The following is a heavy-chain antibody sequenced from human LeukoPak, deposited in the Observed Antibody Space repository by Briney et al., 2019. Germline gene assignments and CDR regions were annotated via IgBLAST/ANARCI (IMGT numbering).Heavy chain of an antibody. Sequence: GGSLRLSCAASGFIFSRYWINWVRQAPGKGPVWVSRINSDGSSTSYADSVKGRFTISRDNAKNTLYLQMNSLRAEDTAVYYCARDPRYCGGDCYTFDYWGQGTLVTVSS. CDR1: GFIFSRYW. V-gene: IGHV3-74*01. CDR3: ARDPRYCGGDCYTFDY. D-gene: IGHD2-21*02. J-gene: IGHJ4*02. CDR2: INSDGSST.